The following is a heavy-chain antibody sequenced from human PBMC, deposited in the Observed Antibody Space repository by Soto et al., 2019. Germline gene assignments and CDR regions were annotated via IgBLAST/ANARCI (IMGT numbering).Heavy chain of an antibody. CDR3: ARSCSGGSCYGYYYYYMDV. CDR1: GYTLTSYD. CDR2: MNPNSGNT. D-gene: IGHD2-15*01. J-gene: IGHJ6*03. V-gene: IGHV1-8*01. Sequence: ASVKVSCKASGYTLTSYDINWVRQATGQGLEWMGWMNPNSGNTGYAQKFQGRVTMTRNTSISTAYMELSSLRSEDTAVYYSARSCSGGSCYGYYYYYMDVWGKGTTVTVSS.